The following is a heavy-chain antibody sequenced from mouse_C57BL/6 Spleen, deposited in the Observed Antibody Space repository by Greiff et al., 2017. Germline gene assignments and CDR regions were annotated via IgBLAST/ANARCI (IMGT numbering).Heavy chain of an antibody. CDR2: ISSGSSTI. Sequence: EVQLVESGRGLVKPGGSLKLSCAASGFSFSGYGMHWVRQAPEKGLEWVAYISSGSSTIYYADTVKGRFTISRDNAKNTLFLQMTSLRSEDTAMYYCARSRRSGYFDVWGTGTTVTVSS. CDR3: ARSRRSGYFDV. J-gene: IGHJ1*03. V-gene: IGHV5-17*01. CDR1: GFSFSGYG.